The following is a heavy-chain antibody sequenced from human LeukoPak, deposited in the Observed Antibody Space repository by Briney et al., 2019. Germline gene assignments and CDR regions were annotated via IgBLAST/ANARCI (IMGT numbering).Heavy chain of an antibody. D-gene: IGHD3-22*01. J-gene: IGHJ4*02. CDR3: ARGYYYDSSGYYYFDY. CDR1: GFTVSSNY. CDR2: IYSGGST. Sequence: GGSLRLSCAASGFTVSSNYMGWVRQAPGKGLEWVSVIYSGGSTYYADSVKGRFTISRDNSKNTLYLQMNSLRAEDTAVYYCARGYYYDSSGYYYFDYWGQGTLVTVSS. V-gene: IGHV3-66*01.